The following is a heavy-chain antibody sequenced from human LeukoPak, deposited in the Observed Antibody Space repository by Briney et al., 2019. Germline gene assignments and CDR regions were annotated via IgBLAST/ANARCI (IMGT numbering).Heavy chain of an antibody. D-gene: IGHD1-26*01. CDR3: ARGGSYFAY. CDR2: IYYNGNT. J-gene: IGHJ4*02. V-gene: IGHV4-59*01. CDR1: GDSISGYY. Sequence: SETLSLTCIVSGDSISGYYWSWIRQPPGKGLEWIGNIYYNGNTNYNPSLRSRLSISLDMSKSQFSLKLSSVTAADTAVYHCARGGSYFAYWGRGTLVTVSS.